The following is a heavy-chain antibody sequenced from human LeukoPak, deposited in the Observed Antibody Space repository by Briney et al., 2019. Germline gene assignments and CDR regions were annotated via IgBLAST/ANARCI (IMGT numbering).Heavy chain of an antibody. D-gene: IGHD6-19*01. J-gene: IGHJ4*02. CDR1: GLPLSSYA. Sequence: SGGSLRLSCAASGLPLSSYAMHGVRQAPGKGLEGVAVISYDGSNKYYTDSVKGRLTISRDNSKHTLYLQVNSLRAEDTAVYYCGREVGGWYMRYYFDYWGQGTLVTVSS. V-gene: IGHV3-30-3*01. CDR2: ISYDGSNK. CDR3: GREVGGWYMRYYFDY.